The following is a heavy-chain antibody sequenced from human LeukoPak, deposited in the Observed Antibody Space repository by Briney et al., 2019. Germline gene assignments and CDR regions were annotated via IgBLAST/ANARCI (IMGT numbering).Heavy chain of an antibody. Sequence: GGSLRLSCAASGFTFSSYWMGWVRQAPGKGLEWVSSISSSSSYIYYADSVKGRFTISRDNAKNSLYLQMNSLRAEDTAVYYCARAVNYGDFPQRYGMDVWGQGTTVTVSS. J-gene: IGHJ6*02. V-gene: IGHV3-21*01. CDR2: ISSSSSYI. CDR3: ARAVNYGDFPQRYGMDV. CDR1: GFTFSSYW. D-gene: IGHD4-17*01.